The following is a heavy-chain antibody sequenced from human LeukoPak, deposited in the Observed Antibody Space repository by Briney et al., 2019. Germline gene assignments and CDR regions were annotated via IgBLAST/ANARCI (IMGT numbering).Heavy chain of an antibody. CDR3: ARDWWELLGIDY. D-gene: IGHD1-26*01. J-gene: IGHJ4*02. CDR1: GFTFTSYS. CDR2: ISGGGGST. V-gene: IGHV3-23*01. Sequence: GGSLRLSCAASGFTFTSYSMNWVRQAPGKGLEWVSTISGGGGSTYYADSVKGRFTISRDNSKNTLYLQMNSLRAEDTAVYYCARDWWELLGIDYWGQGTLVTVSS.